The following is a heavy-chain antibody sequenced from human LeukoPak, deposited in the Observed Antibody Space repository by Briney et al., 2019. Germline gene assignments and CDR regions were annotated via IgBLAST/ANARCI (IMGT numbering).Heavy chain of an antibody. D-gene: IGHD3-3*01. CDR2: IYHSGST. CDR1: GYSISSGYY. Sequence: SETLPLTCTVSGYSISSGYYWGWVRQPPGKGLEWIGSIYHSGSTYYNPSLKSRVTISVDTSKNQFSLKLSSVTAADTAVYYCARISYYDFWSGSNIDYWGQGTLVTVSS. V-gene: IGHV4-38-2*02. CDR3: ARISYYDFWSGSNIDY. J-gene: IGHJ4*02.